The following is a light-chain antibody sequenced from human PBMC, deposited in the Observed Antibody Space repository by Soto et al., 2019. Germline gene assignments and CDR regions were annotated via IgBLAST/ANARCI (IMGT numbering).Light chain of an antibody. CDR2: GAS. V-gene: IGKV3-20*01. CDR1: QSVSSSY. J-gene: IGKJ3*01. Sequence: EIVLTQSPGTLSLSPGKRDTLSCRASQSVSSSYLAWYQQKPGQAPRLLIYGASSRATGIPDRFSGSGSGTDFTLTISRLEPEDFAVYYCQQYGSSFGPGTKVDIK. CDR3: QQYGSS.